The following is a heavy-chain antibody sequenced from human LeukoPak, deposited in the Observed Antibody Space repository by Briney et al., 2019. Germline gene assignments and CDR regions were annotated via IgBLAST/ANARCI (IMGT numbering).Heavy chain of an antibody. CDR1: GFTVSSNY. D-gene: IGHD2-15*01. J-gene: IGHJ6*02. Sequence: GGSLRLSCAASGFTVSSNYMSWVRQAPGKGLEWVPVIYSGGSTYYADSVKGRFTISRDNSKNTLFLQMDSLRAEDTAVYYCARAKIKTASLGYCSGGSCSTGGYGMDVWGQGTTVTVSS. CDR2: IYSGGST. CDR3: ARAKIKTASLGYCSGGSCSTGGYGMDV. V-gene: IGHV3-53*01.